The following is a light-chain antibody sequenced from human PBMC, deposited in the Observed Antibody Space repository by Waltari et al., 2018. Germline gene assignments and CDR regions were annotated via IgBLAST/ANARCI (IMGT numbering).Light chain of an antibody. CDR3: SSQTLDGLIL. Sequence: QSALTQPASVSGSPGQSITISCSGIGSAARASEYVSWHQHHPDKAPQLIIFDVTNRPSGVSDRFSASKSANTASLTISRLQPEDEADYFCSSQTLDGLILFGGGTRLTVL. CDR1: GSAARASEY. CDR2: DVT. J-gene: IGLJ3*02. V-gene: IGLV2-14*03.